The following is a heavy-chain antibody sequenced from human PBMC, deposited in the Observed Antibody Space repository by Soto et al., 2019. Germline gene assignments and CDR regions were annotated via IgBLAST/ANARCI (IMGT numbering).Heavy chain of an antibody. Sequence: EVQLVESGGGLVQPGGSLRLSCAASGFTLSSYWRHWVRQAPGKGLVWVSRINRDGSSTSYAESVKGRFTISRDNAKNTLYLQMNSLRAEDTAVYYCTSGPPMYCSSSSCYASPFDYWGQGTLVTVSS. CDR2: INRDGSST. J-gene: IGHJ4*02. CDR1: GFTLSSYW. CDR3: TSGPPMYCSSSSCYASPFDY. D-gene: IGHD2-2*01. V-gene: IGHV3-74*01.